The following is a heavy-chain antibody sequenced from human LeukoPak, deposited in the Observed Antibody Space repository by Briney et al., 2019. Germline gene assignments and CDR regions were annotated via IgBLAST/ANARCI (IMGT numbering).Heavy chain of an antibody. CDR2: IWYDGSNK. CDR1: GFTFSSYG. V-gene: IGHV3-33*01. CDR3: ARGLNNWNYGSAFDI. J-gene: IGHJ3*02. D-gene: IGHD1-7*01. Sequence: PGRSLRLSCAASGFTFSSYGMHWVRQAPGKGLEWVAVIWYDGSNKYYADSVKGRFTISRDNSKNTLYLQMNSLRAEDTAVYYCARGLNNWNYGSAFDIWAKGQWSPSLQ.